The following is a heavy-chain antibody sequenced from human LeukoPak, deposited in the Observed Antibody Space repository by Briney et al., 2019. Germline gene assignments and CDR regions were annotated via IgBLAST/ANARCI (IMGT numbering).Heavy chain of an antibody. Sequence: GSVKVSCKASGYTFTRYYMHWVRQAPGQGLEWMGIIDATGGSTSYAQKFQGRVTMTRDTSTSTVYMDLSSLRSEDTAVYYCARDKSGTTQGDSDYWGQGTLVTVS. CDR1: GYTFTRYY. J-gene: IGHJ4*02. CDR2: IDATGGST. V-gene: IGHV1-46*01. D-gene: IGHD1-1*01. CDR3: ARDKSGTTQGDSDY.